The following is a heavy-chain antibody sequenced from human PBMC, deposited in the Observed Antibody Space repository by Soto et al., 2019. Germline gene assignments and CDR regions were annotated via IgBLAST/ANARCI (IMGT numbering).Heavy chain of an antibody. V-gene: IGHV3-21*01. CDR1: GFTFSSYS. CDR2: ISSSSSYI. CDR3: AVMADYYYYGMDV. J-gene: IGHJ6*02. D-gene: IGHD2-21*01. Sequence: EVQLVESGGGLVKPGWSLRLSCAASGFTFSSYSMNWVRQAPGKGLEWVSSISSSSSYIYYADSVKGRFTISRDNAKNSLYLQMNSLRAEDTAVYYCAVMADYYYYGMDVWGQGTTVTVSS.